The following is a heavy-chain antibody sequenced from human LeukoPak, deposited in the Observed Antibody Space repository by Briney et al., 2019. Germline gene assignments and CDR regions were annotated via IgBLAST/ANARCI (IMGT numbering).Heavy chain of an antibody. D-gene: IGHD2-2*01. J-gene: IGHJ3*02. CDR1: GGSFSGYY. CDR2: INHSGST. CDR3: ARHDPVVPAAPDAFDI. Sequence: SETLSLTCAVYGGSFSGYYWSWIRQPPGKGLEWIGEINHSGSTNYNPSLKSRVTISVDTSKNQFSLKLSSVTAADTAVYYCARHDPVVPAAPDAFDIWGQGTMVTVSS. V-gene: IGHV4-34*01.